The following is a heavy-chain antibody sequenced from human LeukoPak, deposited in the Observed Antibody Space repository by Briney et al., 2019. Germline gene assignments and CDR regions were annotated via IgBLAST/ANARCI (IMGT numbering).Heavy chain of an antibody. D-gene: IGHD2-8*01. CDR3: ARDFGVSKHRYFDL. CDR1: GFTFSSYS. J-gene: IGHJ2*01. Sequence: GGSLRLSCAASGFTFSSYSMNWVRQAPGKGLEWVSSISSSGSYIYYADSVKGRFTLSRDNAKTSLYLQMSSLRAEDTAVYYCARDFGVSKHRYFDLWGRGTLVTVSS. CDR2: ISSSGSYI. V-gene: IGHV3-21*01.